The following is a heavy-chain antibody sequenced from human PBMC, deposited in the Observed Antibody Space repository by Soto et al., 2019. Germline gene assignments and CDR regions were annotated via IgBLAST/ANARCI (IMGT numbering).Heavy chain of an antibody. D-gene: IGHD3-10*01. J-gene: IGHJ4*02. CDR3: ARFHGSGTPFDY. V-gene: IGHV4-4*02. CDR2: ISHSGST. Sequence: QVQLQESGPGLVKPSGTLSLTCGVSGGSISSSTWWSWVRQPPGKGLEWIGEISHSGSTNYNPSLQSRVSISVDKPKTQFSLKVSSVTAADTAVYSCARFHGSGTPFDYWGQGTLVTVSS. CDR1: GGSISSSTW.